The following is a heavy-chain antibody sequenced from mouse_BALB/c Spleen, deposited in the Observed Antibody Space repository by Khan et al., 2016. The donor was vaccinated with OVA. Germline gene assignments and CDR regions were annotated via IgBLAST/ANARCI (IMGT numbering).Heavy chain of an antibody. D-gene: IGHD1-1*02. CDR1: GYSITSDYA. V-gene: IGHV3-2*02. J-gene: IGHJ4*01. CDR2: ISSSGST. Sequence: DVKLQESGPGLVKPSQSLSLTCTVTGYSITSDYAWNWIRQFPGNKLEWMGYISSSGSTNYNPALKSRISITRDTSKNQFFLQLNSVTTEDTATYYCARDGARYNYAMDYWGQGTSVTVS. CDR3: ARDGARYNYAMDY.